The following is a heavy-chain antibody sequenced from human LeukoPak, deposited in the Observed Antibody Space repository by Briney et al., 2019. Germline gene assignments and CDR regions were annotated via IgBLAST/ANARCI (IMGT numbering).Heavy chain of an antibody. CDR1: GGSISNRNYY. CDR3: ARGLLYFGSACFDN. V-gene: IGHV4-39*07. J-gene: IGHJ4*02. D-gene: IGHD3-10*01. Sequence: PSETLSLACTVSGGSISNRNYYWGWIRQPPGKGLEWIAHIYHSGSTFYNPSLKSRVTISVDTSTNQFSLQIRSLTAADTAMYYCARGLLYFGSACFDNWSQGTLVTVSS. CDR2: IYHSGST.